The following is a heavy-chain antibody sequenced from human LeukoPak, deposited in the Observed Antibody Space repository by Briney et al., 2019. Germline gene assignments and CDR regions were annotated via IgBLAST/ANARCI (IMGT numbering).Heavy chain of an antibody. CDR2: ISGSGGST. V-gene: IGHV3-23*01. J-gene: IGHJ6*02. CDR1: GFTFSSYA. CDR3: AKGAYSSGWSPIAYYYYGMDV. D-gene: IGHD6-19*01. Sequence: LPGGSLRLSCAASGFTFSSYAMSWVRQAPGKGLEWVSAISGSGGSTYYADSVKGRFTISRDNSKNTLYLQMNSLRAEDTAVYYCAKGAYSSGWSPIAYYYYGMDVWGQGTTVTVSS.